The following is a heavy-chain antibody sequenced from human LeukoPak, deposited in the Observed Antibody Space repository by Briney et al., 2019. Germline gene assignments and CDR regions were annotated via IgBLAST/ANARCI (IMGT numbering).Heavy chain of an antibody. CDR3: VRSQEGSGSCYSPYYFDY. V-gene: IGHV4-39*01. J-gene: IGHJ4*02. Sequence: SETLSLTCTVSGGSISSSSYYWGWIRQPPGKGLEWIGSIYYSGSTYYNPSLKSRVTISVDTSKNQFSLKLSSVTAADTAVYYCVRSQEGSGSCYSPYYFDYWGQGTLVTVSS. CDR2: IYYSGST. D-gene: IGHD2-15*01. CDR1: GGSISSSSYY.